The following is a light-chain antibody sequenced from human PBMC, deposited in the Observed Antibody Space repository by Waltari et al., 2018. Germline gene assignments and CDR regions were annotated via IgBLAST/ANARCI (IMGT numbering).Light chain of an antibody. CDR1: QTLTSN. CDR3: QQYNNRPYT. V-gene: IGKV3-15*01. CDR2: GAS. Sequence: EIVMTQSPATLSVSPGERATLSCRASQTLTSNLALYQQKPGQAPRLLIYGASTRATGIPARFSGSGSGTQFTLTISSLQSEDFVVYYCQQYNNRPYTFGQGTKLEIK. J-gene: IGKJ2*01.